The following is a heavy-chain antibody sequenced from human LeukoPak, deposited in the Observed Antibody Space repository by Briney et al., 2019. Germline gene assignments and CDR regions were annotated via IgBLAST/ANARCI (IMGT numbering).Heavy chain of an antibody. CDR2: IYHSGST. CDR3: ARDGGYSYGHDNWFDP. J-gene: IGHJ5*02. CDR1: GGSISSSNW. Sequence: SGTLSLTCTVSGGSISSSNWWNWVRQPPGKGLEWIGEIYHSGSTNYNPSLKSRVTISVDRSKNQFSLKLYSVTAADTAVYYCARDGGYSYGHDNWFDPWGQGTLVTVSS. V-gene: IGHV4-4*02. D-gene: IGHD5-18*01.